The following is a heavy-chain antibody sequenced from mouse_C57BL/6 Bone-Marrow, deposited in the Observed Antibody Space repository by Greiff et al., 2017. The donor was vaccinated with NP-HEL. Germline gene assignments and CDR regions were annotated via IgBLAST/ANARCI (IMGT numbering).Heavy chain of an antibody. J-gene: IGHJ3*01. CDR3: ARERETGTEFAY. CDR2: INPNYGTT. V-gene: IGHV1-39*01. Sequence: EVQLQQSGPELVKPGASVQISCKASGYSFTDYNLNWVKQSNGKSLEWIGVINPNYGTTSYNQKFKGKAPLTVDQSSSTAYMQLNSLTSEDSAVYYWARERETGTEFAYWGQGTLVTVSA. CDR1: GYSFTDYN. D-gene: IGHD4-1*01.